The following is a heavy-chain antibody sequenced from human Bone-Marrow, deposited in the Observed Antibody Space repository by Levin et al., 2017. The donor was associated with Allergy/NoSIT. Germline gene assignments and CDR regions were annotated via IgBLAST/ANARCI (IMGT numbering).Heavy chain of an antibody. CDR2: IYYSGST. CDR3: ARDLQGDGSGSYFDY. V-gene: IGHV4-59*01. CDR1: GGSISSYY. J-gene: IGHJ4*02. Sequence: SETLSLTCTVSGGSISSYYWSWIRQPPGKGLEWIGYIYYSGSTNYNPSLKSRVTISVDTSKNQFSLKLSSVTAADTAVYYCARDLQGDGSGSYFDYWGQGTLVTVSS. D-gene: IGHD3-10*01.